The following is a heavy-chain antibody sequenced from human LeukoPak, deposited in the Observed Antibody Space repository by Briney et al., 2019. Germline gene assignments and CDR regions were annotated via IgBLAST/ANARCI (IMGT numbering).Heavy chain of an antibody. V-gene: IGHV4-61*02. Sequence: PSETLSLTCTVSGGSFSRVGYFWSWIRQPAGKGLEWIGRIYTNGDTNYNPSLKSRVTMSVDTSTNQFSLKLSSVTAADTAVYYCARERRDDYVSFDYWGQGTPVSVSS. CDR2: IYTNGDT. J-gene: IGHJ4*02. CDR3: ARERRDDYVSFDY. CDR1: GGSFSRVGYF. D-gene: IGHD4-17*01.